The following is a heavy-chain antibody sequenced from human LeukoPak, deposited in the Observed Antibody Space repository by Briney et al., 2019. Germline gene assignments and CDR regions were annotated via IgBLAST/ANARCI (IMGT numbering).Heavy chain of an antibody. CDR1: GGSFSGYY. J-gene: IGHJ4*02. Sequence: SETLSLTCAAYGGSFSGYYWSWIRQPPGKGLEWIGEINHSGSTNYNPSLKSRVTISVDTSKNQFSLKLSSVTAADTAVYYCARTQHYDFWSGYCLFDYWGQGTLVTVSS. V-gene: IGHV4-34*01. D-gene: IGHD3-3*01. CDR3: ARTQHYDFWSGYCLFDY. CDR2: INHSGST.